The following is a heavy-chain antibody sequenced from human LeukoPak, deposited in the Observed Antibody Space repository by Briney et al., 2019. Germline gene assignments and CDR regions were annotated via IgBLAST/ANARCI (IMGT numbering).Heavy chain of an antibody. D-gene: IGHD6-13*01. CDR1: GFTFSSYA. V-gene: IGHV3-33*08. CDR2: IWYDGSNK. Sequence: GGSLRLSCAASGFTFSSYAMSWVRQAPGKGLEWVAVIWYDGSNKYYADSVKGRFTISRDNSKNTLYLQMNSLRAEDTAVYYCARDRSSWSIYYYYGMDVWGQGTTVTVSS. J-gene: IGHJ6*02. CDR3: ARDRSSWSIYYYYGMDV.